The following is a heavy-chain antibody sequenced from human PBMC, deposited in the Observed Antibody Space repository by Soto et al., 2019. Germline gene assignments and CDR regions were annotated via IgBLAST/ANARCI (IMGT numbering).Heavy chain of an antibody. CDR2: IYYSGST. Sequence: QVQLQESGPGLVKPSQTLSLTCTVSGGSISSGDYYWSWIRQPPGKGLEWIGYIYYSGSTYYTPSLKSRVTISVDTSKNQFSLKLSSVTAADTAVYYCARAGGTYYDSSGYYLGYWGQGTLVTVSS. CDR3: ARAGGTYYDSSGYYLGY. J-gene: IGHJ4*02. CDR1: GGSISSGDYY. V-gene: IGHV4-30-4*01. D-gene: IGHD3-22*01.